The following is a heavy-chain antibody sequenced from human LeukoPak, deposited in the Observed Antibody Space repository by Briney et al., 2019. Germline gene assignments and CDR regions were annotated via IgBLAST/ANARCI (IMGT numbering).Heavy chain of an antibody. CDR3: ARDRVIVGPSDGFDI. Sequence: ASVKVSCKASGYTFTGYYVNWVRQAPGQGLEWMEWISPNSGGTNYAQKFQGRVTMSRDTSISTAYMELSRLRSDDTALYYCARDRVIVGPSDGFDIWGQGTMVTVSS. J-gene: IGHJ3*02. D-gene: IGHD3-22*01. V-gene: IGHV1-2*02. CDR1: GYTFTGYY. CDR2: ISPNSGGT.